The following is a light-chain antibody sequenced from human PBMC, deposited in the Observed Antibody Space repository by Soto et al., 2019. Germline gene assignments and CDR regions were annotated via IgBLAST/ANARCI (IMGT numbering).Light chain of an antibody. CDR2: DAS. V-gene: IGKV3-15*01. J-gene: IGKJ2*01. CDR3: QHYNYWPYT. CDR1: QTIDNT. Sequence: ELVLTQSPGTLSLSPGGRATLSCRASQTIDNTLAWYQRKPGQAPRLLIYDASTRATGVPARFSGSGSGTDFTLTISSLQSEDFAVYYCQHYNYWPYTFGQGTKVDTK.